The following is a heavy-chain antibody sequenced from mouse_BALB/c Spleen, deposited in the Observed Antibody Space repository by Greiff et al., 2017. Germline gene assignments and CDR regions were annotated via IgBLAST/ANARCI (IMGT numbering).Heavy chain of an antibody. Sequence: EVHLVESGGGLVKPGGSLKLSCAASGFTFSSYAMSWVRQTPEKRLEWVASISSGGSTYYPDSVKGRFTISRDNARNILYLQMSSLRSEDTAMYYCARGGYGYDGVFAYWGQGTLVTVSA. CDR1: GFTFSSYA. CDR2: ISSGGST. V-gene: IGHV5-6-5*01. D-gene: IGHD2-2*01. CDR3: ARGGYGYDGVFAY. J-gene: IGHJ3*01.